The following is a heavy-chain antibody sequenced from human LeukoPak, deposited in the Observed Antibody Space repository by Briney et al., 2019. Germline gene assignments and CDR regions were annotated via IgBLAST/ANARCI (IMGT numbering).Heavy chain of an antibody. V-gene: IGHV4-59*01. CDR1: GGSIDNFF. J-gene: IGHJ4*02. CDR3: ARVTGTSAILY. Sequence: SETLSLTCSVSGGSIDNFFWGWVRQPPGKGLEWFGYITYNGRTNYNPSLKSRVSMSVDTSKNQFSLKQSSVTAADTAVYYCARVTGTSAILYWGQGTLVTVSS. D-gene: IGHD2-2*01. CDR2: ITYNGRT.